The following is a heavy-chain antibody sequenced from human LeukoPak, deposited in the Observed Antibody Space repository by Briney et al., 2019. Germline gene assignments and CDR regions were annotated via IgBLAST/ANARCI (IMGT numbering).Heavy chain of an antibody. CDR1: GFTFSSYS. J-gene: IGHJ3*02. CDR2: ISSSSSTI. CDR3: AKDPLGIGPAFTI. D-gene: IGHD7-27*01. V-gene: IGHV3-48*01. Sequence: PGGSLRFSCAASGFTFSSYSMNWVRHAPGNGLEWVSYISSSSSTIYYADSVRGRFTISRDNSKNTLFLQMNSLRAEDTAVYPCAKDPLGIGPAFTIWGLGTMVTVSS.